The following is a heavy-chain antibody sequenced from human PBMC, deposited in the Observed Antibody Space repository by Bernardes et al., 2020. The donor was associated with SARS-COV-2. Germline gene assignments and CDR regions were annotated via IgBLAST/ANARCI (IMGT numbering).Heavy chain of an antibody. J-gene: IGHJ4*02. D-gene: IGHD2-8*02. V-gene: IGHV3-48*03. Sequence: GGSLRLSCAGSGFSFSSHEMNWVRQAPGKGLEWVSYISTSGSTINYADSVKGRFTISRDNAKNSLYLQMDSLRAEDTAVYYCATWGNLYRWSNYFDSWGQGTLVAVSS. CDR1: GFSFSSHE. CDR2: ISTSGSTI. CDR3: ATWGNLYRWSNYFDS.